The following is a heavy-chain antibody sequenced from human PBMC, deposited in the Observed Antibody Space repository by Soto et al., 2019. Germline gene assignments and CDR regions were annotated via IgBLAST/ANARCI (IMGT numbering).Heavy chain of an antibody. Sequence: EVQLVVSGGGLVQPGGSLRLSCAASGFTFSSYWMHWVRQAPGKGLVWVSRINSDGTTTTYADPVKGRFTISRDNAKNTVYLQMNSLRAEDTAVYYCATVGTGSYNWFDPWGRGTLVTVSS. CDR1: GFTFSSYW. CDR3: ATVGTGSYNWFDP. D-gene: IGHD1-26*01. J-gene: IGHJ5*02. V-gene: IGHV3-74*01. CDR2: INSDGTTT.